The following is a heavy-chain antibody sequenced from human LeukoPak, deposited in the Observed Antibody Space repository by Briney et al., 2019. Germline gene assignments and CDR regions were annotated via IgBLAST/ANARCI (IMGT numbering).Heavy chain of an antibody. J-gene: IGHJ4*02. CDR3: ARERGYYDY. V-gene: IGHV1-8*02. CDR2: MNPNSGNT. Sequence: ASVKVSCKASGYTFTGYYMHWVRQAPGQGLEWMGWMNPNSGNTGYAQKFQGRVTMTRNTSISTAYMELSSLRSEDTAVYYCARERGYYDYWGQGTLVTVSS. D-gene: IGHD5-12*01. CDR1: GYTFTGYY.